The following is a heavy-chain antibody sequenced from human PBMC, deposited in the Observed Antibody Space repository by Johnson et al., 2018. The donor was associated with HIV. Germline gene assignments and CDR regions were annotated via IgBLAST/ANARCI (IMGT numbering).Heavy chain of an antibody. Sequence: QVQLVESGGGLVKPGGSLRLSCASSGFNFSDYYMSWIRQAPGKGLAWVSYISSSGSTIYYADSVKGRFTISRDNAKNSLYLQMNSLRAEDTALYYCARSRPYEGVPAATGAFDIWGQGTMVTVSS. V-gene: IGHV3-11*01. CDR3: ARSRPYEGVPAATGAFDI. J-gene: IGHJ3*02. D-gene: IGHD2-2*01. CDR1: GFNFSDYY. CDR2: ISSSGSTI.